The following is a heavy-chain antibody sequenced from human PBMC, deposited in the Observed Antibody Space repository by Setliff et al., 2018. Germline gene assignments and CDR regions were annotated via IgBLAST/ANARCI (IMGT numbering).Heavy chain of an antibody. Sequence: ASVKVSCKASGYILSSYGVSWVRQAPGQGLEWMGWISSYNNDVTNYLQRFQGRVTMTTDTSTSAAYMELRSLRSDDTAVYYCAISSLSICSGGTCPNAFDVWGQGTMVTVSS. D-gene: IGHD2-15*01. CDR3: AISSLSICSGGTCPNAFDV. CDR2: ISSYNNDVT. V-gene: IGHV1-18*01. J-gene: IGHJ3*01. CDR1: GYILSSYG.